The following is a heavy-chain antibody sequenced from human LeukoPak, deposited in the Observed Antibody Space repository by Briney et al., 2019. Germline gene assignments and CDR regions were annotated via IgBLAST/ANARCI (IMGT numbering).Heavy chain of an antibody. CDR1: GYSFSTYW. Sequence: GESLKISCKGSGYSFSTYWIAWVRQMPGKGLEWMGIIYPGDSDTRYSPSFQGQVTISADKSISTAYMQWSSLKASDTAMYYYAGQSYDILPGYSEGAFDYWGQGTLVTVSS. CDR2: IYPGDSDT. CDR3: AGQSYDILPGYSEGAFDY. D-gene: IGHD3-9*01. V-gene: IGHV5-51*01. J-gene: IGHJ4*02.